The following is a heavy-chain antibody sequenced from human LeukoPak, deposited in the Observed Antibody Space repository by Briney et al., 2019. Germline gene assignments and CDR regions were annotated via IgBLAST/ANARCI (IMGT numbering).Heavy chain of an antibody. Sequence: PSETLSLTCAVYGGSFSGYYWSWIRQPPGKGLEWIGEINRSGSTNYNPSLKSRVTISVDTSKNQFSLKLSSVTAADTAVYYCARGVAAAGTTFYAFDIWGQGTMVTVSS. V-gene: IGHV4-34*01. CDR2: INRSGST. CDR1: GGSFSGYY. J-gene: IGHJ3*02. D-gene: IGHD6-13*01. CDR3: ARGVAAAGTTFYAFDI.